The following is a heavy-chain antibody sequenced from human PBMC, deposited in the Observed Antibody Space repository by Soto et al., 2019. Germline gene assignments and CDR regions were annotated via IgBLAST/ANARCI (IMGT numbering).Heavy chain of an antibody. V-gene: IGHV3-11*06. Sequence: QVQLVESGGGLVKPGGSLRLSCVASGFTFSDSYMSWVRQAPGKGLEWVSYISSTSSFTDYAESVTGRFIISRDNAKNSLFLQMTSLRAEDTALYYCASRYGYKSLDFWGQGTLFSVSS. J-gene: IGHJ4*02. D-gene: IGHD5-18*01. CDR3: ASRYGYKSLDF. CDR2: ISSTSSFT. CDR1: GFTFSDSY.